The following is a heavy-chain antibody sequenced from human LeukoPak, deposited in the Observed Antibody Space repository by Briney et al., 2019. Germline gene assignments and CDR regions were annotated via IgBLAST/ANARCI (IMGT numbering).Heavy chain of an antibody. Sequence: SGPTLVHPTPTLTLTFTFSGFTLSTRGMGVSWIRQPQGKALEWLDRNDWDDDKYYSTSLKTRLTISKDTSKNQVVLTMTNMDPVDTATYYCARMITLSNGRYSSKTLDYWGQGTLVTVSS. CDR1: GFTLSTRGMG. CDR3: ARMITLSNGRYSSKTLDY. V-gene: IGHV2-70*11. D-gene: IGHD5-18*01. J-gene: IGHJ4*02. CDR2: NDWDDDK.